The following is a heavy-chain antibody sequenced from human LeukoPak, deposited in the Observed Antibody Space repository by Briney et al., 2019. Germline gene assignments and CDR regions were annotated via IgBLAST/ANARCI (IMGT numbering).Heavy chain of an antibody. J-gene: IGHJ4*02. CDR1: GFSFGTFG. CDR2: IGYGGDNK. Sequence: GGSLRLSSVASGFSFGTFGMHWVRQPPGKGLEWVTFIGYGGDNKYYADSVKGRFTISRDNSKNMLYLQMNSLRAEDTAVYYCARKMPFGSGSYYSAEYFDYLGQGTLVTVSS. CDR3: ARKMPFGSGSYYSAEYFDY. D-gene: IGHD3-10*01. V-gene: IGHV3-33*01.